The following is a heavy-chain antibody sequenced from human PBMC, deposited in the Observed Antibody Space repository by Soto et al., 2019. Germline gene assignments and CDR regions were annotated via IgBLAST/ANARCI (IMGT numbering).Heavy chain of an antibody. CDR3: ARALRDGYTRLFDP. J-gene: IGHJ5*02. CDR1: GGSISSYY. V-gene: IGHV4-59*01. CDR2: IYYSGST. Sequence: QVQLQESGPGLVKPSETLSLTCTVSGGSISSYYWSWIRQPPGRGLEWIGYIYYSGSTSYNPSLKSRVTISIDTSKNQVSLKLSSVTAADTAVYYCARALRDGYTRLFDPWGQGTLVTVSS. D-gene: IGHD5-12*01.